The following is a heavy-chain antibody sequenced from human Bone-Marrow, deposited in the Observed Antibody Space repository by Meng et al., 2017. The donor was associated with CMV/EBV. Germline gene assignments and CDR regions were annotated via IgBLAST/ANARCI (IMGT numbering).Heavy chain of an antibody. J-gene: IGHJ4*02. V-gene: IGHV3-23*01. CDR1: FTFSNHA. D-gene: IGHD1-26*01. CDR3: AKYESGRYSSTPYYLDY. Sequence: FTFSNHAMGWVRQVPGKGLEWVSTISYSGFNTYYADSVRGQFTVSRANSENTLYLQMNSLRAEDTAVYYCAKYESGRYSSTPYYLDYWGQGSLVTVSS. CDR2: ISYSGFNT.